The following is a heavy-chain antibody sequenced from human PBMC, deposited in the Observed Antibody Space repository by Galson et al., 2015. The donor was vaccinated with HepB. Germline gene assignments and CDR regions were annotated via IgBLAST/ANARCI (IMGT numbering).Heavy chain of an antibody. Sequence: SLRLSCAASGFAFTNAWMSWVRQTPGKGLEWVGRIKSKTDGGTADYTAPVKGRFTISRDDSKNTVDLQMNSLKTEDTAVYYCATEGRGIYWGQGTLVTVSS. J-gene: IGHJ4*02. CDR2: IKSKTDGGTA. CDR1: GFAFTNAW. CDR3: ATEGRGIY. V-gene: IGHV3-15*01.